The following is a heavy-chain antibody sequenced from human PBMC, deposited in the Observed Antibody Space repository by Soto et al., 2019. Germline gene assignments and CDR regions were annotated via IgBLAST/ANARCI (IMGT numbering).Heavy chain of an antibody. CDR3: ARATATAGTSSWFDP. D-gene: IGHD6-13*01. J-gene: IGHJ5*02. CDR1: GFTFSSYA. Sequence: GGSLRLSCAASGFTFSSYAMSWVRQAPGRGLEWVSGISGSGGSTYYTDSVKGRFTISRDNSKNTLSLQMNSLRAEDTAIYYCARATATAGTSSWFDPWGQGALVTVS. CDR2: ISGSGGST. V-gene: IGHV3-23*01.